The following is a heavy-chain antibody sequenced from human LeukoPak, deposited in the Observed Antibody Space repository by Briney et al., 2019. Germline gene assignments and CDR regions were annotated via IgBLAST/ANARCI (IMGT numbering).Heavy chain of an antibody. J-gene: IGHJ4*02. CDR1: GFTFSSYW. D-gene: IGHD2-2*01. CDR3: ARHCTSSSCSDY. Sequence: GGSLRLSCVVSGFTFSSYWMHRVRQAPGKGLVWVSRINNDGSSTSYADSAKGRFTISRDNAKNTLYLQMNSLRAEDSSVYFCARHCTSSSCSDYWGQGTLVTVSS. V-gene: IGHV3-74*01. CDR2: INNDGSST.